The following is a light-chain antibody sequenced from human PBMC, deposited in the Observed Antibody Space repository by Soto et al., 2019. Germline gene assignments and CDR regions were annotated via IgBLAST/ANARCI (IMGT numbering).Light chain of an antibody. Sequence: DIQMTQSPSSLSASVGDRVTITCRASQGISNYLAWYQQKPGKVPTLLIYDASTLQSGVPSRFSGSGSGTDFTLTISSLQPEDVATYYYQKYNSAPWTFGQGTKVEIK. CDR1: QGISNY. CDR2: DAS. CDR3: QKYNSAPWT. V-gene: IGKV1-27*01. J-gene: IGKJ1*01.